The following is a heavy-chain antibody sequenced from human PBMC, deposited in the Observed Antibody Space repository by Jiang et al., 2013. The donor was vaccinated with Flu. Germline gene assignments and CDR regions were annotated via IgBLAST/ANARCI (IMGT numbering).Heavy chain of an antibody. V-gene: IGHV1-69*01. D-gene: IGHD3-16*01. CDR3: ARDGAQFATVPH. Sequence: AQKFQGRVTITADESTSTAYMELSSLRSEDTAVYYCARDGAQFATVPHWGQGTLVTVSS. J-gene: IGHJ4*02.